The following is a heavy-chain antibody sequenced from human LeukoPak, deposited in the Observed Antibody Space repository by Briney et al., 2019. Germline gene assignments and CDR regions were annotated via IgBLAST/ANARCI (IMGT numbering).Heavy chain of an antibody. CDR2: IVVSRGNT. V-gene: IGHV1-58*02. CDR1: GFTFTSSA. J-gene: IGHJ2*01. D-gene: IGHD1-26*01. Sequence: SXXVSCKASGFTFTSSAMQWVRQARGQRQEWIGWIVVSRGNTKYAQKFQERVTITRDMSTSTAYMELSSLRSEDTAVYYCAAESGSYSGYWYFDLWGRGTLVTVSS. CDR3: AAESGSYSGYWYFDL.